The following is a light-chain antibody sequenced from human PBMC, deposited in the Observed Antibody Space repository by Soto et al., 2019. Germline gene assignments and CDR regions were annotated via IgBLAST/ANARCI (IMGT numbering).Light chain of an antibody. Sequence: QSALTQPASVSGSPGQSITISCTGTSSDVGGYNYVSWYQQHPGKAPKLIIYEVTHRPSGVSSRFYGSRSGNTASLTISGLQAEDEADYYCCSYAGSRIPLYVFGTGTKLTVL. CDR3: CSYAGSRIPLYV. CDR1: SSDVGGYNY. CDR2: EVT. J-gene: IGLJ1*01. V-gene: IGLV2-14*01.